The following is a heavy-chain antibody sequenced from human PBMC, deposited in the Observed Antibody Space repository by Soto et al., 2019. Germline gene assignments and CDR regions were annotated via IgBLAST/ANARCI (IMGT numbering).Heavy chain of an antibody. Sequence: PGGSLRLSCTASGFTFGDYAMSWFRQAPGKGLEWVGFIRSKAYGGTTEYAASVKGRFTISRDDSKSIAYLQMNSLKTEDTAVYYCTRSPDYDILTGLSRRVYYYYMDVWGKGTTVTVSS. D-gene: IGHD3-9*01. J-gene: IGHJ6*03. CDR2: IRSKAYGGTT. CDR1: GFTFGDYA. CDR3: TRSPDYDILTGLSRRVYYYYMDV. V-gene: IGHV3-49*03.